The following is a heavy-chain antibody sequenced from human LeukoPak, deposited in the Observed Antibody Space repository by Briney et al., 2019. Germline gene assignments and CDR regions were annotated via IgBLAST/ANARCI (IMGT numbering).Heavy chain of an antibody. Sequence: ASVKVSCKASGYTFTSYGISWVRQAPGQGLEWMGWISAYNGNTNYAQKLQGRVTMTTDTSTSTAYMELRSLRSDDTAVYYCARDSFYYDSSGAFDYWGQGTLVTVSS. D-gene: IGHD3-22*01. CDR2: ISAYNGNT. J-gene: IGHJ4*02. V-gene: IGHV1-18*01. CDR3: ARDSFYYDSSGAFDY. CDR1: GYTFTSYG.